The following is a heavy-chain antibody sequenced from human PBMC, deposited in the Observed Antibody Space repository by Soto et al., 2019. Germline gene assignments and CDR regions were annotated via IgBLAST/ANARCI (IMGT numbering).Heavy chain of an antibody. J-gene: IGHJ6*02. V-gene: IGHV3-23*01. CDR3: AKDEPYSTRDYGMDV. Sequence: GGSLRLSCAASGLTFASHGMRWVRQAPGRRLEWLSVISNSGGARYYANSVKGRFTISRDNSKNTLYLQMNSLRAEKTTVYYCAKDEPYSTRDYGMDVWGQGTTVTVSS. CDR1: GLTFASHG. D-gene: IGHD6-13*01. CDR2: ISNSGGAR.